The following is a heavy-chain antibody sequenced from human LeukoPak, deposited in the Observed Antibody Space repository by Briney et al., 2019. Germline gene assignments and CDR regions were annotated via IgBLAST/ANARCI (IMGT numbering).Heavy chain of an antibody. CDR3: AKGGYSYDSSGHNYFEY. CDR1: GFTFSNYG. CDR2: IRYDGSNK. V-gene: IGHV3-30*02. J-gene: IGHJ4*02. Sequence: HTGGSLRLSCAASGFTFSNYGMHWVRQAPGKGLEWVAFIRYDGSNKYYVESVKGRLTISRDNSKNTLYLQMNSLRAEDTAVYYCAKGGYSYDSSGHNYFEYWGQGTLVTVSS. D-gene: IGHD3-22*01.